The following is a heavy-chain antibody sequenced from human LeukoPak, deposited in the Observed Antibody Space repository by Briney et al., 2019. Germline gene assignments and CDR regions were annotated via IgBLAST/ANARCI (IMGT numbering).Heavy chain of an antibody. CDR2: IYYSGST. Sequence: SETLSLTCAVYGGSFSGYYWSWIRQPPGKGLEWIGYIYYSGSTNYNPSLKSRVTISVDTSKNQFSLKLSSVTAADTAVYYCARSSRSGYYTGSDWFDPWGQGTLVTVSS. CDR3: ARSSRSGYYTGSDWFDP. CDR1: GGSFSGYY. J-gene: IGHJ5*02. V-gene: IGHV4-59*01. D-gene: IGHD3-3*01.